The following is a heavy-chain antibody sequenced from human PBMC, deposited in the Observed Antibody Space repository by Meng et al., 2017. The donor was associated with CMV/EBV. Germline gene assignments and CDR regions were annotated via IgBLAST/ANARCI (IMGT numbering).Heavy chain of an antibody. J-gene: IGHJ5*02. CDR1: GFTFSNAW. D-gene: IGHD3-3*01. V-gene: IGHV3-15*01. Sequence: LSLTCAASGFTFSNAWMSWVRQAPGKGLEWVGRIKSKTDGGTTDYAAPVKGRFTISRDDSKNTLYLQMNSLKTEDTAVYYCTTYTYYDFWSGEYNWFDPWGQGTLVTVSS. CDR3: TTYTYYDFWSGEYNWFDP. CDR2: IKSKTDGGTT.